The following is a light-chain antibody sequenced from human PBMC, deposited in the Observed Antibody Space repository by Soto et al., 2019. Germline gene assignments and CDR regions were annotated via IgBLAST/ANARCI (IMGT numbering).Light chain of an antibody. J-gene: IGKJ5*01. CDR3: QQYNNWPFS. V-gene: IGKV3-15*01. CDR1: QGVTTH. Sequence: DIIMTQSPGTLSVSPGERATLSCRAAQGVTTHFAWYQQKSGQSPRLLIYDVSNRATGVPARFSGSGSETDFTLTISGLRSEDSAVYFCQQYNNWPFSFGQGTRLEIK. CDR2: DVS.